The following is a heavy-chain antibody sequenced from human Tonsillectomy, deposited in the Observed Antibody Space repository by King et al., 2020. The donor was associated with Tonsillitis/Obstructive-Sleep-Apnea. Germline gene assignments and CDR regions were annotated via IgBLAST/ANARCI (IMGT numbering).Heavy chain of an antibody. CDR1: GYSFTSYC. Sequence: QLVQSGAEVKKPGESLRISCKGSGYSFTSYCISLVRQIPGKCLEGVGRIDPRESYSNYSPSFQGHVTISADKSISTAYLQWSSLKASDTAMYYCASSSDALDIWGQGTMVTVSS. J-gene: IGHJ3*02. V-gene: IGHV5-10-1*01. CDR2: IDPRESYS. CDR3: ASSSDALDI.